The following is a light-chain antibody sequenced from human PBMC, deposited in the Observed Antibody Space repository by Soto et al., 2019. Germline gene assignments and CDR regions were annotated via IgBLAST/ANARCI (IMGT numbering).Light chain of an antibody. J-gene: IGLJ1*01. CDR3: SSYAGSNTPYV. CDR1: SSDVGGYNY. CDR2: EVS. V-gene: IGLV2-8*01. Sequence: QSALTQPPSASVSPGQSVTISCTGTSSDVGGYNYVSWYQQHPGKAPKLMIYEVSKRPSGVPDRFSGSKSGNTASLTVSGLQAGDEADYYCSSYAGSNTPYVFGTGTKVTVL.